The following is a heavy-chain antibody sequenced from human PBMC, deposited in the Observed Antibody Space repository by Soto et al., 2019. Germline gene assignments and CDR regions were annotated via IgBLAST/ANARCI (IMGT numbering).Heavy chain of an antibody. D-gene: IGHD3-10*01. CDR3: AKGVRGVIVLFDY. J-gene: IGHJ4*02. CDR1: GFTFDDYA. CDR2: ISWNSGSI. Sequence: EVQLVGSGGGLVQPGRSLRLSCAASGFTFDDYAMHWVRQAPGKGLEWVSGISWNSGSIGYADSVKGRFTISRDNAKNSLYLQMNSLRAEDTALYYCAKGVRGVIVLFDYWGQGTLVTVSS. V-gene: IGHV3-9*01.